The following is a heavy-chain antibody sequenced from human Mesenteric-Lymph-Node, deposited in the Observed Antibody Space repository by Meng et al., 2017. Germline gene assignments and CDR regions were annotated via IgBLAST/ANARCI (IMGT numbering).Heavy chain of an antibody. CDR3: AKTDIGDGYYFDY. CDR2: IIPIFGTA. V-gene: IGHV1-69*01. D-gene: IGHD1-1*01. J-gene: IGHJ4*02. CDR1: GGSFSSYD. Sequence: QPVQSGGEVKQPGSSVKVSCKASGGSFSSYDISWVRQAPGQGLEWMGGIIPIFGTANYAQKFQGRVTMTADASTNTACMELSGLRSEDTAVYYCAKTDIGDGYYFDYWGQGTLVTVSS.